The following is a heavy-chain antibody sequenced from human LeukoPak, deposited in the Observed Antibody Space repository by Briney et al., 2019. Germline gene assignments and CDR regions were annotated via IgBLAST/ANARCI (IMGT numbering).Heavy chain of an antibody. Sequence: PGGSLRLSCAASGFSFNIYSMYWVRQAPGKGLEWVSITNGADESKYYADSVKGRFTISRDNSKNTLYLQMNSLRAEDTAVYYCAKALSNLIVVETATGHFDYWGQGTLVTVSS. J-gene: IGHJ4*02. CDR2: TNGADESK. CDR1: GFSFNIYS. CDR3: AKALSNLIVVETATGHFDY. D-gene: IGHD2-21*02. V-gene: IGHV3-23*01.